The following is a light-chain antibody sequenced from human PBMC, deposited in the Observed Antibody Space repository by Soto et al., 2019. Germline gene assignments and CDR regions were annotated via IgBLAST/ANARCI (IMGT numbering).Light chain of an antibody. CDR2: AAS. Sequence: DIQLTQSPSFLSASVGDRVTITCRASQGISSYLAWYQQKPGKAPRLLIYAASTLQSGVPSRFSGSGSGTEFTLTISSLQPEYFATYYCQQINSYPLTFGGGTKVEIK. J-gene: IGKJ4*01. CDR3: QQINSYPLT. CDR1: QGISSY. V-gene: IGKV1-9*01.